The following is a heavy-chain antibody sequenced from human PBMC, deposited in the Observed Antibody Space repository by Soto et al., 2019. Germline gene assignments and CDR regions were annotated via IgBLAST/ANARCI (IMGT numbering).Heavy chain of an antibody. D-gene: IGHD6-19*01. Sequence: QLQLQESGPGLVKPSETLSLTCTVSGGSITRNNHYWGWIRQSPGKGLEWIGNILHSGNTNYKPSHKSRVTMSVETSKNQCSLKMNSVTAAATAVYYCARLGSSGWYQGSYFDYWGQGTLVTVSS. CDR1: GGSITRNNHY. CDR2: ILHSGNT. V-gene: IGHV4-39*01. CDR3: ARLGSSGWYQGSYFDY. J-gene: IGHJ4*02.